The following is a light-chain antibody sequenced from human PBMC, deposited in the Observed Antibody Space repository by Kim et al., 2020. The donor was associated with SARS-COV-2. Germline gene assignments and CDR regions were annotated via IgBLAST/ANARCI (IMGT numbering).Light chain of an antibody. CDR1: SSNIGSNY. J-gene: IGLJ1*01. V-gene: IGLV1-47*01. CDR2: RNN. Sequence: ELTQPPSASGTPGQKVTISCSGSSSNIGSNYVYWYQQLPGTAPKLLIYRNNQRPSGVPDRFSGSKSGTSASLAISGLRSEDEADYYCAAWDDSLSGYVFGTGTKVTVL. CDR3: AAWDDSLSGYV.